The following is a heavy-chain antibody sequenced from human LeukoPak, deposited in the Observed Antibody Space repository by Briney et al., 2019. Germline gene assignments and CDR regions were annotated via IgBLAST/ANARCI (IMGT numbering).Heavy chain of an antibody. J-gene: IGHJ3*01. V-gene: IGHV1-2*02. Sequence: ASVKVSCKASGYTFTGYYMHWVRQAPGQGLEWMGWINPNSGGTNYAQKFQGRVTMTRDTSISTAYMELSRLRSDDTAVYYCARGVSSVVPAATIVNLGFPGLWGQGTMVTVSS. CDR2: INPNSGGT. CDR1: GYTFTGYY. CDR3: ARGVSSVVPAATIVNLGFPGL. D-gene: IGHD2-2*01.